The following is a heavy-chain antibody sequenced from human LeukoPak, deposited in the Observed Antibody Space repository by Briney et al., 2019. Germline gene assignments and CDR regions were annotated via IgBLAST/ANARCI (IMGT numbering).Heavy chain of an antibody. Sequence: GESLKISCKGSGYSFTSYWIGWVRQMPGKGLEWMGIIYPGDSDTRYSPSFQGQVTISADKSISTAYLQWGGLKASDTAMYYCARLGYYGSGSYSSVDYWGQGTLVTVSS. CDR1: GYSFTSYW. V-gene: IGHV5-51*01. CDR3: ARLGYYGSGSYSSVDY. J-gene: IGHJ4*02. CDR2: IYPGDSDT. D-gene: IGHD3-10*01.